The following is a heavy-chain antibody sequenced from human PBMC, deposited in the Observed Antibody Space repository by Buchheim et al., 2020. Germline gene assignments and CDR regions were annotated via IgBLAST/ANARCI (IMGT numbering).Heavy chain of an antibody. Sequence: QVQLQQWGAGLLKPSETLSLTCAVYGGSFSGYYWSWIRQPPGKGLEWIGEINHSVSTNYNPSLKSRVTISVDTSKNQFSLKLSSVTAADTAVYYCARAMYYDFWSGSPYYYYYYGMDVWGQGTT. J-gene: IGHJ6*02. CDR2: INHSVST. CDR3: ARAMYYDFWSGSPYYYYYYGMDV. CDR1: GGSFSGYY. D-gene: IGHD3-3*01. V-gene: IGHV4-34*01.